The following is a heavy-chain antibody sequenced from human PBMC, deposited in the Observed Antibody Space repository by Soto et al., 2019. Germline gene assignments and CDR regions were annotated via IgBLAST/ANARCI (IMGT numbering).Heavy chain of an antibody. V-gene: IGHV1-18*01. Sequence: QVQLVQSGPEVRKPGASVKVSCEASGYTFTTSGISWVRQVPGQGLEWMGWISNYNGDTNSAQNFQGRLLMTADTSTGTAYMELMSLKSDDTAVYYCARQGSWPYYYYGLDVWGQGTTVTVSS. CDR2: ISNYNGDT. CDR3: ARQGSWPYYYYGLDV. CDR1: GYTFTTSG. J-gene: IGHJ6*02. D-gene: IGHD1-26*01.